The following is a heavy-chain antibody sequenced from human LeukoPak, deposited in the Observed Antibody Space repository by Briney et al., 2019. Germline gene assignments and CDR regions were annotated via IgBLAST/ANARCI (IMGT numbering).Heavy chain of an antibody. V-gene: IGHV4-34*01. Sequence: SETLSLTCAVYGGSFSGYYWSWIRQPPGKGLEWIGEVSHSRSTNYNPSLKSRVTISVDTSKNQFSLKLSSVTAADTAVYYCAREGEQQLVLWGYWGQGTLVTVSS. CDR1: GGSFSGYY. CDR2: VSHSRST. CDR3: AREGEQQLVLWGY. D-gene: IGHD6-13*01. J-gene: IGHJ4*02.